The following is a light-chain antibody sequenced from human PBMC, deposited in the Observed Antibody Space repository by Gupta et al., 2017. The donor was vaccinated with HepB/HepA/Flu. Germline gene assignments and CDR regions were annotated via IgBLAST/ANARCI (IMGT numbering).Light chain of an antibody. J-gene: IGLJ3*02. V-gene: IGLV7-46*01. CDR1: SGAITSGHY. CDR2: DTS. Sequence: QTVVPPESSLTVSTGGPVTLTCGSSSGAITSGHYPFWFQQQPGQAPRTLIFDTSNKHSWTPARFSGSLLGAKAALTLSGAQPEDEAEYYCLLSYIGPRVFGGGTKLTVL. CDR3: LLSYIGPRV.